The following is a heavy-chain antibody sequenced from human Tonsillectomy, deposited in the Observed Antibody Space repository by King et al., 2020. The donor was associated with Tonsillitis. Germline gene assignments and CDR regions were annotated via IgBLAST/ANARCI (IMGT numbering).Heavy chain of an antibody. D-gene: IGHD1-1*01. CDR3: ARAPTGPYWYFDL. Sequence: VQLQESGPGLVKPSETLSLTCTVSGGSISSYYWSWIRQSPGKGLEWIGYMFYSGSTKYNPSLKSRVTISLDTSKNQFSLKLNSVTAADTAVYYCARAPTGPYWYFDLWGRGPLVTVSS. CDR1: GGSISSYY. V-gene: IGHV4-59*01. J-gene: IGHJ2*01. CDR2: MFYSGST.